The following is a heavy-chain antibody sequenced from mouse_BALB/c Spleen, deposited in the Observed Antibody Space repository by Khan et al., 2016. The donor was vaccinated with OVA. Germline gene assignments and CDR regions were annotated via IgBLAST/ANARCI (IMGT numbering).Heavy chain of an antibody. CDR2: ISSGSSTI. CDR1: GFTLSSFG. V-gene: IGHV5-17*02. D-gene: IGHD2-1*01. J-gene: IGHJ1*01. CDR3: ARSGGNFHWYFDV. Sequence: EVELVESGGGLVQPGGSRKLSCVASGFTLSSFGMHWVRQAPMMGLEWVAYISSGSSTIYYVDTVKGRFTISRDNPTNTLFLQMTSLRSEDTAMYYCARSGGNFHWYFDVWGAGTSVTVSS.